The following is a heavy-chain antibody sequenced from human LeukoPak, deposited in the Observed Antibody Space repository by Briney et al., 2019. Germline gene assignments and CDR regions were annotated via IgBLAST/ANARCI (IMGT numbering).Heavy chain of an antibody. CDR1: GFTFSSYS. CDR3: ARVPGIRGQAGAYYFDY. CDR2: ISSSSSTI. Sequence: GGSLRLSCAASGFTFSSYSMNWVRQAPGKGLEWVSYISSSSSTIYYADSVKGRFTISRDNAKNSLYLQMNSLRAEDTAVYYCARVPGIRGQAGAYYFDYWGQGTLVTVSS. D-gene: IGHD3-3*02. J-gene: IGHJ4*02. V-gene: IGHV3-48*04.